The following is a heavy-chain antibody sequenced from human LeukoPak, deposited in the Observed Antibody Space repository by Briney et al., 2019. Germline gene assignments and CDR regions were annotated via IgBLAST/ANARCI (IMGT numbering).Heavy chain of an antibody. V-gene: IGHV1-3*01. Sequence: ASVKVSCKASGYTFTSYAMHWVRQAPGQRLEWMGWINAGNDNTKYSQKFQGRVTITRNTSASTAYMELNSLRSEDTAVYSCARDLGYCTGGTCYPNWFDPWGQGTLVTVSS. CDR2: INAGNDNT. CDR1: GYTFTSYA. CDR3: ARDLGYCTGGTCYPNWFDP. D-gene: IGHD2-15*01. J-gene: IGHJ5*02.